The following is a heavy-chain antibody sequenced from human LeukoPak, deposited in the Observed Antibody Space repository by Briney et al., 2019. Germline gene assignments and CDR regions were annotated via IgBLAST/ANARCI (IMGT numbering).Heavy chain of an antibody. CDR1: GFTFSSYG. CDR2: IRYDGTDK. CDR3: AREAPAMTGYYMDY. Sequence: PGGSLRLSCAASGFTFSSYGMHWVRQVPGKGLEWVAFIRYDGTDKYYADSVKGRFTISRDNSKNTLYLQMNSLRAEDTAVYYCAREAPAMTGYYMDYWGQGTLVTVSS. J-gene: IGHJ4*02. D-gene: IGHD3-9*01. V-gene: IGHV3-30*02.